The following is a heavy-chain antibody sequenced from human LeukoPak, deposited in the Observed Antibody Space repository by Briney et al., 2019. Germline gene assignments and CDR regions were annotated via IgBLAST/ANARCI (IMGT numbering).Heavy chain of an antibody. V-gene: IGHV4-59*03. CDR3: ASQRGLGTTYYFNF. J-gene: IGHJ4*02. Sequence: SETLSLTCTVSTDSISSYYWSWIRQPPGKGLEWIGYISYSGSTNYNPSLKSRVTISVDTSKNRFSLKLSSVTAADTAVYYCASQRGLGTTYYFNFWGQGTLVIVSS. CDR2: ISYSGST. D-gene: IGHD1-7*01. CDR1: TDSISSYY.